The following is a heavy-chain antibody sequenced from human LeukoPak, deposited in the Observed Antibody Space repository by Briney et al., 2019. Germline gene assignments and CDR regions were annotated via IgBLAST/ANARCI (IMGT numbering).Heavy chain of an antibody. CDR1: GYSFASYW. CDR2: IYPGDSDT. V-gene: IGHV5-51*01. D-gene: IGHD2-15*01. Sequence: GESLKISCKGSGYSFASYWIGWVRQMPGKGLEWMGIIYPGDSDTRYSPSLQGQVTISADKSISTAYLQWSSLKASDTAMYYCARQVPGCSGGSCYSGWFDPWGQGTLVTVSS. CDR3: ARQVPGCSGGSCYSGWFDP. J-gene: IGHJ5*02.